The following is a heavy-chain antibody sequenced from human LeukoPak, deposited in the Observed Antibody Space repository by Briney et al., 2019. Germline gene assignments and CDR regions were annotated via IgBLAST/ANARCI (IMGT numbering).Heavy chain of an antibody. V-gene: IGHV4-34*01. Sequence: SETLSLTCAVYGGSFSGYYWSWIRQPPGKGLEWLGEINHSGSTNYNPSLKSRVTISVDTSKNQFSLKLSSVTAADTAVYYCARGKRRPHWYFDLWGRGTLVSVSS. CDR2: INHSGST. J-gene: IGHJ2*01. D-gene: IGHD5-24*01. CDR3: ARGKRRPHWYFDL. CDR1: GGSFSGYY.